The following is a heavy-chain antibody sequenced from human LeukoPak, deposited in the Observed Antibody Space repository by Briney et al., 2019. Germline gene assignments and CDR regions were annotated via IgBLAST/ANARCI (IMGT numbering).Heavy chain of an antibody. J-gene: IGHJ4*02. Sequence: ASVKVSCKASGGTFSSYAISWVRQDPGQGLEWMGRIIPILGIANYAQKFQGRVTITADKSTSTAYMELSSLRSEDTAVYYCATGVLIAARLRGVDYWGQGTLVTVSS. V-gene: IGHV1-69*04. CDR1: GGTFSSYA. CDR3: ATGVLIAARLRGVDY. CDR2: IIPILGIA. D-gene: IGHD6-6*01.